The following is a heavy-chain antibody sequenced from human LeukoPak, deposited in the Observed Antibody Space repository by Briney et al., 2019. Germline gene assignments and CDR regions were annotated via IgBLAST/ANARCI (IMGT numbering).Heavy chain of an antibody. CDR1: EYTFTSYY. Sequence: ASVKVSCTASEYTFTSYYMHWVRQAPGQGLEWMGIINPSGGSTSYAQKFQGRVTMTRDTSTSTVYMELSSLRSEDTAVYYCARDPQRERWLHAFDIWGQGTMLTVSS. CDR2: INPSGGST. CDR3: ARDPQRERWLHAFDI. V-gene: IGHV1-46*01. D-gene: IGHD5-24*01. J-gene: IGHJ3*02.